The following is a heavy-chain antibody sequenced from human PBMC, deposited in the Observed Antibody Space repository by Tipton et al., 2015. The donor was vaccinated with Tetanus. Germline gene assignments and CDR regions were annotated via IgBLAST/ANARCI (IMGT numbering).Heavy chain of an antibody. V-gene: IGHV4-59*11. CDR2: LYFSGNT. D-gene: IGHD5-12*01. Sequence: LRLSCTVSDASISTHSWTWVRQSPGKGLEWIAYLYFSGNTNYNPSLKTRVTMSPDTSKNQVSLRLNSVTAADTAVYYCARAGEGGYDATMGFYYYYMDVWGKGTTVTVSS. J-gene: IGHJ6*03. CDR1: DASISTHS. CDR3: ARAGEGGYDATMGFYYYYMDV.